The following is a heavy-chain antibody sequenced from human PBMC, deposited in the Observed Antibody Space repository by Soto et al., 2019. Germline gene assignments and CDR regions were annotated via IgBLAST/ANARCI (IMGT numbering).Heavy chain of an antibody. J-gene: IGHJ4*02. D-gene: IGHD3-9*01. CDR3: ARHLDDILTSQNFDY. V-gene: IGHV4-30-2*01. Sequence: PSETLSLTCTVSGGSISSGGYSWSWIRQPPGKGLEWIGYIYHSGSTYYNPSLKSRVTISVDRSKNQFSLKLSSVTAADTAVYYCARHLDDILTSQNFDYWGQGTLVTVSS. CDR1: GGSISSGGYS. CDR2: IYHSGST.